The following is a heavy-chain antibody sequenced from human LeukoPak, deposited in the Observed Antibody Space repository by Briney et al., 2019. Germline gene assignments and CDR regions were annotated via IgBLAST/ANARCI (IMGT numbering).Heavy chain of an antibody. D-gene: IGHD3-10*01. V-gene: IGHV3-7*01. CDR2: IKEDGREK. J-gene: IGHJ4*02. CDR3: ARGGRPDY. Sequence: GGSLRLSCAASGWVRQSPGKGLECVANIKEDGREKYYVDSVKGRFTISRDNAKNSLYLQMSSLRAEDTAVYYCARGGRPDYWGQGTLVTVSS. CDR1: G.